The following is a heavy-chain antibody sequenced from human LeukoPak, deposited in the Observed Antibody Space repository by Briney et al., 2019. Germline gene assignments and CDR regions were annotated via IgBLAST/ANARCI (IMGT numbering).Heavy chain of an antibody. Sequence: GGSLRLSCAASGFTFSSYWMHWVRQAPGKGLVWVSHINSDGSSTNYADSVKGRFTISRDNAKNTLYLQMNSLRAEDTAVYYCARDPITGTLGGYFDYWGQGTLVTVSS. J-gene: IGHJ4*02. CDR3: ARDPITGTLGGYFDY. CDR1: GFTFSSYW. CDR2: INSDGSST. D-gene: IGHD1/OR15-1a*01. V-gene: IGHV3-74*01.